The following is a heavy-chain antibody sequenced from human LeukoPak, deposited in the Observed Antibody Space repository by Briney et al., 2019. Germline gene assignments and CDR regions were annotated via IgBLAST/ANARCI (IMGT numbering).Heavy chain of an antibody. J-gene: IGHJ4*02. D-gene: IGHD2-21*02. CDR2: IVEDGSQK. Sequence: PGGSLRLSCAASGFTFSSCWMTWVRQAPGKGLEWVASIVEDGSQKYYVDSVKGRFTISRDNAKNSLYLQMNSLEAEDTAVYYCARDMIGGDTLDSWGQGTLVTVSS. CDR3: ARDMIGGDTLDS. V-gene: IGHV3-7*01. CDR1: GFTFSSCW.